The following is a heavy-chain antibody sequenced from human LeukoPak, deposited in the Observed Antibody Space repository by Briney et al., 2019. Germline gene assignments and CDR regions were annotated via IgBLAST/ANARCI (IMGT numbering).Heavy chain of an antibody. CDR3: ARDTFHPGLIDS. Sequence: GGSLRLSCAASGFTFSRYAVNWVRQAPGKGLEWVSYINTDSSDIRYADSVKGRFTISRDNARNTLYLQLSSLRAEDSAVYYCARDTFHPGLIDSWGQGTLVTVSS. V-gene: IGHV3-21*05. CDR2: INTDSSDI. CDR1: GFTFSRYA. J-gene: IGHJ4*02. D-gene: IGHD2-21*01.